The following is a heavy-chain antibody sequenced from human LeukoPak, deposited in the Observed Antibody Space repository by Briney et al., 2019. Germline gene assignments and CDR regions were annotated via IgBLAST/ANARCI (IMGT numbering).Heavy chain of an antibody. D-gene: IGHD2-2*02. J-gene: IGHJ6*03. Sequence: GGSLRLSCVVSGFTFSSYWMSWVRQAPGKGLEWVANIKQDGTEKYYVDSVKGRFTISRDNAKNSLYLQMNSLRAEDTAVYYCASWDVVVPAALPYYYYMDVWGKGTTVTVSS. CDR2: IKQDGTEK. V-gene: IGHV3-7*01. CDR3: ASWDVVVPAALPYYYYMDV. CDR1: GFTFSSYW.